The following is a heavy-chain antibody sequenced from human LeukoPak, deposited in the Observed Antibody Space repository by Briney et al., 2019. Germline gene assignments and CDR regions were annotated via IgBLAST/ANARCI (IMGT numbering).Heavy chain of an antibody. Sequence: SETLSLTCTVSGGSISSYYWSWIRQPPGKGLEWIGYIYYSGSTNYNPSLKSRVTISVDTSKNQFSLKLSSVTAADTAVYYCARHGSPGYCTNGVCYALYYYGMDVWGQGTTVTVSS. CDR1: GGSISSYY. J-gene: IGHJ6*02. V-gene: IGHV4-59*08. CDR3: ARHGSPGYCTNGVCYALYYYGMDV. D-gene: IGHD2-8*01. CDR2: IYYSGST.